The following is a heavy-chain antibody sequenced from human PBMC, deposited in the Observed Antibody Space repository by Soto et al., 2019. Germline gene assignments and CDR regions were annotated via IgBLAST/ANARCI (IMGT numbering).Heavy chain of an antibody. CDR2: IKQDGSEK. D-gene: IGHD6-13*01. CDR3: GPADRGTAAGGTVQ. V-gene: IGHV3-7*01. CDR1: GFTLSTYW. Sequence: EVQVVESGGGLVQPGGSLRLSCAASGFTLSTYWMTWVRQAPGKGLEWVANIKQDGSEKYYVDSVKGRFTVSRDNAKNSLYLQMNSLRTEDTAVYYCGPADRGTAAGGTVQWGQGTLVTVSS. J-gene: IGHJ4*02.